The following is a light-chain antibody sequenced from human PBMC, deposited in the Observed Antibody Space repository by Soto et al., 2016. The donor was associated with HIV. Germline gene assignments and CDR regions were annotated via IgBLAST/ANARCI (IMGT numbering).Light chain of an antibody. V-gene: IGLV3-21*03. CDR3: QVWDSRSDGL. CDR1: NIGSQD. Sequence: SYELTQPSSVSVAPGKAATITCGGKNIGSQDIHWYQQKPGQAPVLVVYDDRARPSGIPDRFFGSHSGDTATLTISRVEVGDEADYYCQVWDSRSDGLFGGGTRLTVL. CDR2: DDR. J-gene: IGLJ2*01.